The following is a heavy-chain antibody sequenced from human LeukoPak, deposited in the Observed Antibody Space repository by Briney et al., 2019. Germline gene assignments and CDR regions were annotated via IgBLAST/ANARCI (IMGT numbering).Heavy chain of an antibody. CDR3: ARGYYYDSSGYYY. V-gene: IGHV4-4*02. CDR2: IYHSGST. Sequence: SGTLSLTCAVSGGSISSSNWWSWVRQPPGKGLEWIGEIYHSGSTNYNPSLESRVTISVDKSKNQFSLKLSSVTAADTAVYYCARGYYYDSSGYYYWGQGTLVTVSS. D-gene: IGHD3-22*01. J-gene: IGHJ4*02. CDR1: GGSISSSNW.